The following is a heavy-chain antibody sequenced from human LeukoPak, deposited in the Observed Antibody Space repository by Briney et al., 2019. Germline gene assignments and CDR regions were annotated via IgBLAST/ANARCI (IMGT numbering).Heavy chain of an antibody. CDR1: GFTFSSYG. V-gene: IGHV3-23*01. Sequence: GRSLRLSCAASGFTFSSYGMHWVRQAPGKGLEWVSAISGSGGSTYYADSVKGRFTISRDNSKNTLYLQMNSLRAEDTAVYYCAKDRIAARPGPFDYWGQGTLVTVSS. D-gene: IGHD6-6*01. J-gene: IGHJ4*02. CDR2: ISGSGGST. CDR3: AKDRIAARPGPFDY.